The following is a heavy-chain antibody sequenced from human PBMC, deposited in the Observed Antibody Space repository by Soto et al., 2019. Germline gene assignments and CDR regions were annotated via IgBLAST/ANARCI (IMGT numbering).Heavy chain of an antibody. CDR3: ARGGDYYGSGSYYNDY. Sequence: QVQLVESGGGVVQPGRSLRLSCAASGFTFSSYGMHWVRQAPGKGLEWVAVIWYDGSNKYYADSVKGRFTISRDNSKNTLYLQMNSLRAEDRAVYYCARGGDYYGSGSYYNDYWGQGTLVTVSS. J-gene: IGHJ4*02. V-gene: IGHV3-33*01. CDR2: IWYDGSNK. CDR1: GFTFSSYG. D-gene: IGHD3-10*01.